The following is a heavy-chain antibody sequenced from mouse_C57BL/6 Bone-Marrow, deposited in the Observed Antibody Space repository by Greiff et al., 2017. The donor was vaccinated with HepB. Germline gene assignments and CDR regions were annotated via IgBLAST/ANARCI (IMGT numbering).Heavy chain of an antibody. CDR1: GFSLSTFGMG. CDR3: ARFYYDYDAWFAY. D-gene: IGHD2-4*01. Sequence: ESGPGILQPSQTLSLTCSFSGFSLSTFGMGVGWIRQPSGKGLEWLAHIWWDDDKYYNPALKSRLTISKDTSKNQVFLKIANVDTADTATYYCARFYYDYDAWFAYWGQGTLVTVSA. CDR2: IWWDDDK. V-gene: IGHV8-8*01. J-gene: IGHJ3*01.